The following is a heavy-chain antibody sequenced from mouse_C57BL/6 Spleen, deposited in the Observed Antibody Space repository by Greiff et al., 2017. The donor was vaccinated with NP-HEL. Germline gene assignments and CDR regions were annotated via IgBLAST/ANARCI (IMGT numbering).Heavy chain of an antibody. CDR2: IWSGGST. D-gene: IGHD1-1*01. Sequence: VKLVESGPGLVQPSQSLSITCTVSGFSLTSYGVHWVRQSPGKGLEWLGVIWSGGSTDYNAAFISRLSISKDNSKSQVFFKMNSLQADDTAIYYCARNPHYGSSYEFAYWGQGTLVTVSA. V-gene: IGHV2-2*01. CDR1: GFSLTSYG. CDR3: ARNPHYGSSYEFAY. J-gene: IGHJ3*01.